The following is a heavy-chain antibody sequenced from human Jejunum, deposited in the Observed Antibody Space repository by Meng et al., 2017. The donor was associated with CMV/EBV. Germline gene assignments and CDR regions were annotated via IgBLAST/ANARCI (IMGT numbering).Heavy chain of an antibody. D-gene: IGHD5/OR15-5a*01. CDR3: ARDSGVSY. CDR2: IFSNGTT. Sequence: LSLTCTVSGGSMSPYSWSWIRQSPGKGLEWLGYIFSNGTTNYNPSLKSRLTLSIDTSKRQYSVSLNSVTAADTAVYFCARDSGVSYWGQGTLVTVSS. V-gene: IGHV4-59*01. CDR1: GGSMSPYS. J-gene: IGHJ4*02.